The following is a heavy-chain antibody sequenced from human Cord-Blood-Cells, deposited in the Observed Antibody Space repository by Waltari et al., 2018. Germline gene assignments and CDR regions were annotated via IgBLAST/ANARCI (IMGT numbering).Heavy chain of an antibody. CDR2: ISHSGST. D-gene: IGHD7-27*01. Sequence: QVQLQQWGAGLLKPSETLSLTCAVYGGSFSGYYWSWIRQPPGKGLEWIGEISHSGSTNYNPSLKSRVTISVDTSKNQFSLKLSSVTAADTAVYYCARGWGGHWYFDLWGRGTLVTVSS. V-gene: IGHV4-34*01. CDR1: GGSFSGYY. CDR3: ARGWGGHWYFDL. J-gene: IGHJ2*01.